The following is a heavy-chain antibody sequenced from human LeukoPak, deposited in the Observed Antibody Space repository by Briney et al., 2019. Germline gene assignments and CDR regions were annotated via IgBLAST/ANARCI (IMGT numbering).Heavy chain of an antibody. J-gene: IGHJ4*02. CDR1: GFTFSSYA. CDR3: ARSDY. V-gene: IGHV3-7*01. Sequence: GGSLRLSCAASGFTFSSYAMSWVRQAPGKGLEWVANIKQDGSEKYYVDSVKGRFTISRDNAKNSLYLQMNSLRAEDTAVYYCARSDYWGQGTLVTVSS. CDR2: IKQDGSEK.